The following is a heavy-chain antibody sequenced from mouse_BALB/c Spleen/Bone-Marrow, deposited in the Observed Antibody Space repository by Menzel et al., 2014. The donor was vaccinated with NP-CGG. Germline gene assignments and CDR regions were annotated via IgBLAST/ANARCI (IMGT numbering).Heavy chain of an antibody. J-gene: IGHJ2*01. V-gene: IGHV5-17*02. CDR2: ISSGSSTI. D-gene: IGHD2-14*01. CDR3: ARDVPLYDVGYFDY. Sequence: VQLQQSGGGLVQPGGSRKLSCAASGFTFSSFGMHWVRRAPEKGLEWVAYISSGSSTIYYADTVKGRFTISRDNPKNTLFLQMTSLRSEDTAMYYCARDVPLYDVGYFDYWGQGTTLTVSS. CDR1: GFTFSSFG.